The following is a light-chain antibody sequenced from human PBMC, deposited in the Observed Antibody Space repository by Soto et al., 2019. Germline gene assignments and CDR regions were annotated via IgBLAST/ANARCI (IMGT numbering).Light chain of an antibody. CDR3: RSYASNTLYV. J-gene: IGLJ1*01. CDR1: SSDIGGYNY. CDR2: EVS. V-gene: IGLV2-14*01. Sequence: QSALTQPASVSGSPGQSSTISCTGTSSDIGGYNYVSWYQQHPGKAPKLIISEVSNRPSGVSNRFSGSKSGNTASLTISGLQAEDEADYYCRSYASNTLYVFGTGTKLTVL.